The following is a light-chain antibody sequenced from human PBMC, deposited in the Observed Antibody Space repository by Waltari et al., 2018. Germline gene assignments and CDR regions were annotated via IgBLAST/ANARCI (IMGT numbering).Light chain of an antibody. CDR1: SSNIGSQY. J-gene: IGLJ3*02. CDR3: AVWDDSLSAWV. CDR2: RNN. V-gene: IGLV1-47*01. Sequence: QSVLTQPPSASGPPGQRVTISCSGSSSNIGSQYVFWYQQLPGPAPKLLSYRNNQRPSGVPDRFSGSKSGTSASLAISGLRSEDEADYHCAVWDDSLSAWVFGGGTKLTVL.